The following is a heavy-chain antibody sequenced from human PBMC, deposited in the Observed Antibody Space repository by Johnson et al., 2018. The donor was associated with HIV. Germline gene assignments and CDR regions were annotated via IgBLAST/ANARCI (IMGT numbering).Heavy chain of an antibody. J-gene: IGHJ3*02. CDR1: GFTFSSYW. V-gene: IGHV3-7*01. CDR2: IKQDGSEQ. D-gene: IGHD2-15*01. CDR3: ARDLIVVVVAATQWGDAFDM. Sequence: VQLVESGGGVVQPGRSLRLSCAASGFTFSSYWMSWVRQAPGKGLEWVANIKQDGSEQYYVDSVKGRFTISRAHAKNTLYLQMNSLRAEDTAVYYCARDLIVVVVAATQWGDAFDMWGQGTLVTVSS.